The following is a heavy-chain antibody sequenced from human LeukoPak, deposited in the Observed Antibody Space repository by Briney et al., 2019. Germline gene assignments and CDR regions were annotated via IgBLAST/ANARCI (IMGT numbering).Heavy chain of an antibody. J-gene: IGHJ6*04. D-gene: IGHD3-16*01. Sequence: PSQTLSLTCNVSGGSISSGGYYWSWIRQHPGKGLEWIGYIYYSGSTYYNPSLKSRVTISVDTSKNQFSLKLSSVTAADTAVYYCARWGREYGMDVWGKGTTVTVSS. CDR2: IYYSGST. CDR3: ARWGREYGMDV. V-gene: IGHV4-31*03. CDR1: GGSISSGGYY.